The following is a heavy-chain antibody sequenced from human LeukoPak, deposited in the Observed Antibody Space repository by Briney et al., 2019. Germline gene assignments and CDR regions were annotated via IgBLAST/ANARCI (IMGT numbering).Heavy chain of an antibody. CDR3: ARDPVPTLRYFDWPTRYFDY. J-gene: IGHJ4*02. Sequence: GASVKVSCKASGYTFTSYGISWVRQAPGQGLEWMGWISAYNGNTSYAQKLQGRVTMTTDTSTSTAYMELRSLRSDDTAVYYCARDPVPTLRYFDWPTRYFDYWGQGTLVTVSS. V-gene: IGHV1-18*01. CDR2: ISAYNGNT. D-gene: IGHD3-9*01. CDR1: GYTFTSYG.